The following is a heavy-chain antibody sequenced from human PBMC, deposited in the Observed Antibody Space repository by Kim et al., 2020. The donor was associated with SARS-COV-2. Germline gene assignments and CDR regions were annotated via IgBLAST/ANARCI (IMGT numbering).Heavy chain of an antibody. V-gene: IGHV1-69*13. D-gene: IGHD2-15*01. Sequence: SVKVSCKASGGTFSSYAISWVRQAPGQGLEWMGGIIPIFGTANYAQKFQGRVTITADESTSTAYMELSSLRSEDTAVYYCARGGDYCSGGSCVNWFDPWGQGTLVTVSS. CDR2: IIPIFGTA. CDR1: GGTFSSYA. J-gene: IGHJ5*02. CDR3: ARGGDYCSGGSCVNWFDP.